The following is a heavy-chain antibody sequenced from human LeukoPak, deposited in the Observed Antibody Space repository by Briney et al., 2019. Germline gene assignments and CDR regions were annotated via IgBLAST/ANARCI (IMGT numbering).Heavy chain of an antibody. CDR1: GGSISSSSYY. CDR2: IYCSGST. D-gene: IGHD2-2*01. CDR3: AILFTLVVVPPGVDY. J-gene: IGHJ4*02. V-gene: IGHV4-39*01. Sequence: SETLSLTCTVSGGSISSSSYYWGWIRQPPGKGLEWIGSIYCSGSTCYNPSLKSRVTISVDTSKNQFSLKLSSVTAADTAVYYCAILFTLVVVPPGVDYWGQGTLVTVSS.